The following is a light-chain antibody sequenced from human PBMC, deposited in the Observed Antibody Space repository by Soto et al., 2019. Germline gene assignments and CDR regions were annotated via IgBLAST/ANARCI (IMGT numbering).Light chain of an antibody. Sequence: QSALTQPASVSGSPGQSITISCTGASSDVGSYSFVSWYQQFPGKAPKLMIYEGSKRPSGVSNRFSGSKSGDTASLTISGLQDEDEAEYYCCSYARTNTYVFGTGTKLTVL. V-gene: IGLV2-23*01. J-gene: IGLJ1*01. CDR3: CSYARTNTYV. CDR2: EGS. CDR1: SSDVGSYSF.